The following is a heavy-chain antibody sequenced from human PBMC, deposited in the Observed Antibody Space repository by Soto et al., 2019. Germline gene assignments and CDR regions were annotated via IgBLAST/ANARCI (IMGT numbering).Heavy chain of an antibody. D-gene: IGHD1-7*01. J-gene: IGHJ4*02. CDR1: GGSITDYS. CDR2: ISINGNS. Sequence: QVQVKESGPGLVKPSETLSLTCTVSGGSITDYSWSWIRQSAGKGLEWLGRISINGNSHYHPSLRSRVTMAIRKSKNQFPLNLRSVTAADTAVYYCARESGDNWTYEVDWGQGTLVTVSS. V-gene: IGHV4-4*07. CDR3: ARESGDNWTYEVD.